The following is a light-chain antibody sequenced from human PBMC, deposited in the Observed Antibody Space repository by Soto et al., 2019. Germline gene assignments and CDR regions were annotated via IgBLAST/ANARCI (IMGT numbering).Light chain of an antibody. Sequence: NFMLTQPHSVSESPGRTVTISCTRSSGSIASNYVQWYHQRPGNAPTTVIYEDNQIPSGVPDRFSGSIDSSSNSASLTISGLETEDEADYYCQSYASSHQVFGTGTKLTVL. CDR1: SGSIASNY. CDR3: QSYASSHQV. CDR2: EDN. V-gene: IGLV6-57*04. J-gene: IGLJ1*01.